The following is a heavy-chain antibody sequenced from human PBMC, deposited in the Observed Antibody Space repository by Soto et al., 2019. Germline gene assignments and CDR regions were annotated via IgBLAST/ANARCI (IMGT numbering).Heavy chain of an antibody. CDR2: IYYSGTT. V-gene: IGHV4-39*01. CDR3: ARLKGSYWWLDY. Sequence: QLQLQESGPGLVKPSETLSITCTVSGGSISSSNYFWGWIRQPPGKGLEWIGSIYYSGTTYYNPSLKSRVTISGDTSKNQFSLKLSSVTAADTAVYYCARLKGSYWWLDYWGQGTLVTVSS. CDR1: GGSISSSNYF. J-gene: IGHJ4*02. D-gene: IGHD3-10*01.